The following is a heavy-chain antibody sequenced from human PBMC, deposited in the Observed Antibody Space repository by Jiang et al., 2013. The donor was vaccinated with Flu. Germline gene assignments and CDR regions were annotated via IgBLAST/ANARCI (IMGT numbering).Heavy chain of an antibody. CDR1: GHTFTDYN. CDR2: IIPIFGTT. D-gene: IGHD4-17*01. J-gene: IGHJ4*02. V-gene: IGHV1-69*01. Sequence: GHTFTDYNMHWVRQAPGQGLEWMGGIIPIFGTTNYAQKFQGRVTITADESTSTAYMELSSLGSEDTAVYFCARGRGYGEYDFDYWGQGTLVTVSS. CDR3: ARGRGYGEYDFDY.